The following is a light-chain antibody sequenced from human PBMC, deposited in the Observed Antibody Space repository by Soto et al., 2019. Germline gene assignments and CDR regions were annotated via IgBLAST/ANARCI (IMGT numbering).Light chain of an antibody. CDR1: QYIGRY. J-gene: IGKJ4*01. CDR2: AAS. CDR3: QQTYRTPLT. V-gene: IGKV1-39*01. Sequence: DIQMTQSPSSLSASVGDRVTITCRAGQYIGRYLNWYQQKPGKAPKLLIYAASSLHSGVPSRFSGSGSGTDFTLTISSLQPEDFDTYSCQQTYRTPLTLGGGTKVDIK.